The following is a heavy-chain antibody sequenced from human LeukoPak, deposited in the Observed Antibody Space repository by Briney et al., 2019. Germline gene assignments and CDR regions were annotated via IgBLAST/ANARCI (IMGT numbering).Heavy chain of an antibody. J-gene: IGHJ5*02. CDR3: AKDGYSSTAMVNNWFDP. CDR2: ITYDGSER. V-gene: IGHV3-30*18. CDR1: GFSLSDCG. Sequence: PGRSLRLSCAASGFSLSDCGMHWVRQAQGKGLEWVAVITYDGSERHYSDSARGRFTISRDNAKNSLYLQMNSLRAEDTALYYCAKDGYSSTAMVNNWFDPWGQGTLVTVSS. D-gene: IGHD5-18*01.